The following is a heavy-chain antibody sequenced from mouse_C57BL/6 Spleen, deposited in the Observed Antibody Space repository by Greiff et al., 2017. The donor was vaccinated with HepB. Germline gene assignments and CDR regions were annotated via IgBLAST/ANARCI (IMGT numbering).Heavy chain of an antibody. CDR2: ISYDGSN. Sequence: DVKLQESGPGLVKPSQSLSLTCSVTGYSITSGYYWNWIRQFPGNKLEWMGYISYDGSNNYNPSLKNRISITRDTSKNQFFLKLNSVTTEDTATYYCAREGVYYGSSYYAMDYWGQGTSVTVSS. J-gene: IGHJ4*01. CDR1: GYSITSGYY. CDR3: AREGVYYGSSYYAMDY. D-gene: IGHD1-1*01. V-gene: IGHV3-6*01.